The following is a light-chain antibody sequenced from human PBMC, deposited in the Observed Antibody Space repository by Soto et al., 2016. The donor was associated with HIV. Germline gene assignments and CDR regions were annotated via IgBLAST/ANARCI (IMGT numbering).Light chain of an antibody. J-gene: IGLJ2*01. V-gene: IGLV3-21*03. CDR3: QVWESSRDQFGG. CDR1: NIGSKS. Sequence: SYELTQPPSLSVAPGKTARIACGGNNIGSKSVHWYQQKPGQAPVLVVYDDSDRPSGIPERFSGSNSGNTATLTISRVEAGDEADYYCQVWESSRDQFGGFGGGTKLTVL. CDR2: DDS.